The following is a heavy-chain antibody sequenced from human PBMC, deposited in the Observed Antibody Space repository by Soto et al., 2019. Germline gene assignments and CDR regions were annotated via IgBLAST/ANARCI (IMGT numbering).Heavy chain of an antibody. V-gene: IGHV5-10-1*01. J-gene: IGHJ4*02. Sequence: PGESLKISCKGSGYSFAGYWITWVRQKPGKGLEWMGRIDPSDSQTYYSPSFRGHVTISATKSIATVFLQWSSLRASDTAMYYCARQIYDSDTGPNFQYYFDSWGQGTPVTVSS. CDR3: ARQIYDSDTGPNFQYYFDS. D-gene: IGHD3-22*01. CDR2: IDPSDSQT. CDR1: GYSFAGYW.